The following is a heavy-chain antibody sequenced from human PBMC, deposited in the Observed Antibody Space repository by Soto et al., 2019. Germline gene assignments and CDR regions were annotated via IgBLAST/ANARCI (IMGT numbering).Heavy chain of an antibody. D-gene: IGHD3-10*01. CDR3: AYSMYHYLMYPCRHWDH. V-gene: IGHV2-5*01. Sequence: QITLKESGPAVVRPTQTLTLTCTFSGFSLNNSGVGVGWIRQPPGKALEWLALIQWNDDQRYSPSLKTRLSITKDTSKIQVVFKMTNMDPVDTGTYYCAYSMYHYLMYPCRHWDHGGQGTLITVSS. CDR1: GFSLNNSGVG. CDR2: IQWNDDQ. J-gene: IGHJ4*02.